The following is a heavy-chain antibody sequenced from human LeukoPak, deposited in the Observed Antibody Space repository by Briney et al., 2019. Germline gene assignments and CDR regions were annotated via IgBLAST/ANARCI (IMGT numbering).Heavy chain of an antibody. V-gene: IGHV3-73*01. CDR1: GFTFSDSP. Sequence: GGSLRLSCSASGFTFSDSPIHWVRQASGKGLEWVGRIRSHANNYATEYTASLKGRFTMSRDDSKNTAYLQMNSLRAEDTAVYYCAKSQSGCSSTSCFGYYYYYMDVWGKGTTVTISS. J-gene: IGHJ6*03. D-gene: IGHD2-2*01. CDR2: IRSHANNYAT. CDR3: AKSQSGCSSTSCFGYYYYYMDV.